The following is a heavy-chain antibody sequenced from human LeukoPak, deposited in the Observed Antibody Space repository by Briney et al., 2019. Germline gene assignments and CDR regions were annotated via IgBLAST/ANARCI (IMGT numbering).Heavy chain of an antibody. CDR1: EFTFSIYA. J-gene: IGHJ4*02. V-gene: IGHV3-23*01. CDR3: VKDRPNYYGSNGHYYRRDGDY. CDR2: ITSAGENT. D-gene: IGHD3-22*01. Sequence: GGSLRLSCAASEFTFSIYAMSWVRQAPGKGLEWVSSITSAGENTFYTGSVKGRFTISRDNSRNTLYLQMNSLRAEDTAIYYCVKDRPNYYGSNGHYYRRDGDYWGQGTLVTVSS.